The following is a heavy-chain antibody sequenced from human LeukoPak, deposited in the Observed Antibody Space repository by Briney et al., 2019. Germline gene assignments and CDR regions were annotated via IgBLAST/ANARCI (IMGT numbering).Heavy chain of an antibody. J-gene: IGHJ4*02. V-gene: IGHV4-4*03. CDR3: ARGGYDYVWGSYRLDY. CDR1: GGSISSNNW. Sequence: PETLSLTCTVSGGSISSNNWWTWVRQPPGKGLEWIGEIYHDGSTHYNPSLKSRVTISVDKSKNEFSLKLSSVTAADTAVYYCARGGYDYVWGSYRLDYWGQGTLVTVSS. CDR2: IYHDGST. D-gene: IGHD3-16*02.